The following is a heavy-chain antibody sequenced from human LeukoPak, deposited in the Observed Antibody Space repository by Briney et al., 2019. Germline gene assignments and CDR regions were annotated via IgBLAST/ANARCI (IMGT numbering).Heavy chain of an antibody. J-gene: IGHJ4*02. Sequence: GSSVKISCEASGGTFSSSAISWGRQAPGHGLEWMGGGIPIFGATNYAQKCQGRVTITTDESPSTAHTGRSSARSEDTAVYYCAGGDTSGYYTFDSWGQGTLVTVSS. V-gene: IGHV1-69*05. CDR3: AGGDTSGYYTFDS. D-gene: IGHD3-22*01. CDR2: GIPIFGAT. CDR1: GGTFSSSA.